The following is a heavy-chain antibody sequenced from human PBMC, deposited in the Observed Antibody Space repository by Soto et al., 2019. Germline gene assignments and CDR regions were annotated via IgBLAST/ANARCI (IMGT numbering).Heavy chain of an antibody. CDR1: GFTFSGSA. D-gene: IGHD4-17*01. CDR3: TRPISDYGVNWFDP. V-gene: IGHV3-73*01. J-gene: IGHJ5*02. CDR2: IRIKANSYAT. Sequence: GGSLRLACAASGFTFSGSAMHWVRQSSGKGLEWVGRIRIKANSYATAYAASVKGRFTISRDDSKNTAYLQMNSLKTEDTAVYYCTRPISDYGVNWFDPWGQGTLVTVSS.